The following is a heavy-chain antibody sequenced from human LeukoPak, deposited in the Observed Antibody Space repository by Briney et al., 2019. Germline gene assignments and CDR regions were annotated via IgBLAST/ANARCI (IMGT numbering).Heavy chain of an antibody. CDR1: GFTFSSYS. Sequence: PGGSLRLSCAASGFTFSSYSMNWVRQAPGKGLEWVSSISSSSSYIYYADSVKGRSTISRDNAKNSLYLQMNSLRAEDTAVYYCARDVSGSYPSYMDVWGKGTTVTISS. J-gene: IGHJ6*03. CDR2: ISSSSSYI. D-gene: IGHD1-26*01. CDR3: ARDVSGSYPSYMDV. V-gene: IGHV3-21*01.